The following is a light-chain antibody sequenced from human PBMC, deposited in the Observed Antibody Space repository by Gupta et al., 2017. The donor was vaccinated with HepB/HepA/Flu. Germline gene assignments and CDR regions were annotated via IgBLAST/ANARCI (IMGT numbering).Light chain of an antibody. CDR1: QGLVYSDGNTY. CDR3: RQAGHWPLT. J-gene: IGKJ4*01. V-gene: IGKV2-30*01. Sequence: DVVMTQSPLSLPVTLGQPASISCRSSQGLVYSDGNTYLNWFHQRPGQSPRRLIYKVSNRDSGVPDRFSGSESGNMYTLRISRVEAEDVGIYYCRQAGHWPLTFGGGTKVEIK. CDR2: KVS.